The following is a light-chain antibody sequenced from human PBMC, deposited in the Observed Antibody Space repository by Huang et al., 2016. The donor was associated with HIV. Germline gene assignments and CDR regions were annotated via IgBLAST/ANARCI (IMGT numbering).Light chain of an antibody. Sequence: EIVMTQSPATLSVSPGERATLSCRASESVSGTLAWYQQKPGQAPRLLISGASTRAPGIPARFSGSGSGTEFTLTISSLQSEDFAVYYCQQYNNWPPAFGQGTKVEIK. V-gene: IGKV3-15*01. CDR2: GAS. CDR1: ESVSGT. CDR3: QQYNNWPPA. J-gene: IGKJ1*01.